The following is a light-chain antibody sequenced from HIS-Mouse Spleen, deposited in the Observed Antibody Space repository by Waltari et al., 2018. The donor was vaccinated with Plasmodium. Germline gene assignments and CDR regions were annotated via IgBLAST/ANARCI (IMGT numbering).Light chain of an antibody. Sequence: DIVSTLSPGTLSLSSGATATLSCSASQRVSSSYLAWDPQKPGQAPRLLIYGASSRATGIPDRFSGSGSGTDFTLTISRLEPEDFAVYYCQQYGSSGTFGQGTKVEIK. V-gene: IGKV3-20*01. CDR3: QQYGSSGT. CDR2: GAS. CDR1: QRVSSSY. J-gene: IGKJ1*01.